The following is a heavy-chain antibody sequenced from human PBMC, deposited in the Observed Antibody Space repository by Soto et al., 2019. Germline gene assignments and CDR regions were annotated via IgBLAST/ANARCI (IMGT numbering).Heavy chain of an antibody. J-gene: IGHJ4*02. Sequence: GASVKVSCKASGYTFTGYYMHWVRQAPGQGLEWMGWINPNSGGTNYAQKFQGRVTMTRDTSISTAYMELSRLRSDDTAVYYCAREVDSIVALYFDYWGQGTLVTVSS. V-gene: IGHV1-2*02. CDR3: AREVDSIVALYFDY. CDR2: INPNSGGT. CDR1: GYTFTGYY. D-gene: IGHD6-6*01.